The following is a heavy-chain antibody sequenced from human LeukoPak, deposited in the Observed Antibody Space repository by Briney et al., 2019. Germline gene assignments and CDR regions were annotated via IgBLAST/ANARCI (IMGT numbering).Heavy chain of an antibody. CDR3: AREPRYSSSWYNFDY. V-gene: IGHV4-4*07. J-gene: IGHJ4*02. CDR1: GGSISSYY. D-gene: IGHD6-13*01. Sequence: SETLSLTCTVSGGSISSYYWSWIRQPAGKGLEWIGRIYTSGSTNYNPSLKSRVTMSVDTSKNQFSLKLSSVTAADTAVYYCAREPRYSSSWYNFDYWGQGTLVTVSS. CDR2: IYTSGST.